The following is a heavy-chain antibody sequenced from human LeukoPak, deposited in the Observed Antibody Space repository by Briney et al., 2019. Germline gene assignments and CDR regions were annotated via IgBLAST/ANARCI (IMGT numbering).Heavy chain of an antibody. CDR2: IDIGGGTT. D-gene: IGHD1-26*01. CDR1: GFTVSIYA. Sequence: GGPLRLSCAASGFTVSIYAMSWVRQAPGMGLQLVSSIDIGGGTTYSADSVKGRFTISRDNSKNTLYLQMDSLRVEDTAVYFCAKDYRGSFTDWGQGTLVTVSS. V-gene: IGHV3-23*01. J-gene: IGHJ4*02. CDR3: AKDYRGSFTD.